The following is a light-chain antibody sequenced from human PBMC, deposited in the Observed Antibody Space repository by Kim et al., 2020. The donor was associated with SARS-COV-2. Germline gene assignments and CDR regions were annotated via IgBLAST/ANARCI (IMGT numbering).Light chain of an antibody. Sequence: GSTGDRVTITCRARQGISSYLAGYQQKPGRAPKLLIYAASTLQRGVPSRFSGSGSVTDITLTISGLQSEDFATYYCQQYNSYTRTFGQGTKVDIK. J-gene: IGKJ1*01. CDR2: AAS. V-gene: IGKV1-8*01. CDR1: QGISSY. CDR3: QQYNSYTRT.